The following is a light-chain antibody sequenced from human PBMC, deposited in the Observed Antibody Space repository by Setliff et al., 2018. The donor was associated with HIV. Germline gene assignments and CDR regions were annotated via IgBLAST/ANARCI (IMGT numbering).Light chain of an antibody. CDR1: SGHTNFP. Sequence: QSALAQSPSAFASLGASVKLTCSLSSGHTNFPIAWPQQQPEKGPRYLMQVNPDGSHIKGDGIPDRFSGSSSGADRYLIISSLQSEDEADYYCQTWDTAVYVFGAGTKVTVL. CDR3: QTWDTAVYV. J-gene: IGLJ1*01. V-gene: IGLV4-69*01. CDR2: VNPDGSH.